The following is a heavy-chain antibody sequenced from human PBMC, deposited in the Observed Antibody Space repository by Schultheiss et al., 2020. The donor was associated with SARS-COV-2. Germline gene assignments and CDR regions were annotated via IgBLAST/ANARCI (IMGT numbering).Heavy chain of an antibody. CDR3: ARGSGPVYYYGSGSYYPFDY. D-gene: IGHD3-10*01. CDR1: RGTFSSYA. Sequence: SVKVSCKASRGTFSSYALSWVRQAPGQGLEWMGGIIPIFGTANYAQKFQGRVTITADESTSTAYMELSSLRSEDTAVYYCARGSGPVYYYGSGSYYPFDYWGQGTLVTVSS. J-gene: IGHJ4*02. V-gene: IGHV1-69*13. CDR2: IIPIFGTA.